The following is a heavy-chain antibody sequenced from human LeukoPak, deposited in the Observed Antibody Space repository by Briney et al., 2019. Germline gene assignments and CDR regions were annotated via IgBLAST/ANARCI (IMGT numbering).Heavy chain of an antibody. CDR1: GGSISTYY. CDR3: ARVRSGNFDL. J-gene: IGHJ2*01. V-gene: IGHV4-59*01. CDR2: IYYSGNT. Sequence: SETLSLTCTVSGGSISTYYWSWIRQPPGKGLEWIGYIYYSGNTNYNPSLKSRVTISVDTSKNQFSLKLSSVTAADTAVYYCARVRSGNFDLWGRGTLVTVSS. D-gene: IGHD3-10*01.